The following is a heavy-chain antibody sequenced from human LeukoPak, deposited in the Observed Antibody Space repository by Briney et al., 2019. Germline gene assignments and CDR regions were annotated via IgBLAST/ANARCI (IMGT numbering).Heavy chain of an antibody. CDR1: GGSISSYY. CDR2: IYYSGST. V-gene: IGHV4-59*01. CDR3: ARVSGSGWLY. D-gene: IGHD6-19*01. Sequence: SGTLSLTCTVSGGSISSYYWSWIRQPPGKGLEWIGYIYYSGSTNYNPSLKSRVTISVDTSKNQFSLKLSSVTAADTAVYYCARVSGSGWLYSGQGTLVTVSS. J-gene: IGHJ4*02.